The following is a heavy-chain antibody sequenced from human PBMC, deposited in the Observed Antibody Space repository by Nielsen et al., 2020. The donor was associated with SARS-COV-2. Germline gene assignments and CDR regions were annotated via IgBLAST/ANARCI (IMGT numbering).Heavy chain of an antibody. J-gene: IGHJ6*02. D-gene: IGHD3-3*01. Sequence: GESLKISCVASGFMLRNYWMNWVRQAPGKGLEWVANIEEDGSEKFYVDSVKGRFTISRDNAKNSLYLQMNSLRAEDTAVYYCARDLPILEWLLLSYGMDVWGQGTTVTVSS. CDR2: IEEDGSEK. CDR1: GFMLRNYW. V-gene: IGHV3-7*01. CDR3: ARDLPILEWLLLSYGMDV.